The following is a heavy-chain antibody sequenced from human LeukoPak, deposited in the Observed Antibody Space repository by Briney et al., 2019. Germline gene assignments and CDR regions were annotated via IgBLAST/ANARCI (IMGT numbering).Heavy chain of an antibody. V-gene: IGHV3-48*04. CDR2: ISSSGSTI. CDR3: AGGFWEWLSTVDY. D-gene: IGHD3-3*01. CDR1: GFTSNRNW. Sequence: GGSLRLSCAASGFTSNRNWMTWVRQAPGKGLEWVSYISSSGSTIYYADSVKGRLTISRDNAKNSLYLQMNSLRAEDTAVYYCAGGFWEWLSTVDYWGQGTLVTVSS. J-gene: IGHJ4*02.